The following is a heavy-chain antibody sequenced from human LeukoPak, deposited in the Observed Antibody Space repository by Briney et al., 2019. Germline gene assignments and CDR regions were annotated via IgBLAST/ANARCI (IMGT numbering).Heavy chain of an antibody. V-gene: IGHV1-18*01. CDR2: ISAYNGNT. Sequence: EASVKVSCKASGYTFTSYAMNWVRQAPGQGLEWMGWISAYNGNTNYAQKLQGRVTMTTDTSTSTAYMELRSLRSDDTAVYYCARAEVKWLLLSWGQGTLVTVSS. J-gene: IGHJ5*02. D-gene: IGHD3-22*01. CDR1: GYTFTSYA. CDR3: ARAEVKWLLLS.